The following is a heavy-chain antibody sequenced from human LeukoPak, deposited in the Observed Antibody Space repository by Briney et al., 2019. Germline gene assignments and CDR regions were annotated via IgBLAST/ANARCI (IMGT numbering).Heavy chain of an antibody. CDR3: ASRLGIAAAGYYFDY. V-gene: IGHV3-74*01. D-gene: IGHD6-13*01. CDR1: GFTFSNYW. CDR2: INDDGSAT. Sequence: GGSLRLSCAASGFTFSNYWMHWVRQVPGKGLVWVSRINDDGSATYYADSVKGRFTISRDNSKNTLYLQMNSLRAEDTAVYYCASRLGIAAAGYYFDYWGQGTLVTVSS. J-gene: IGHJ4*02.